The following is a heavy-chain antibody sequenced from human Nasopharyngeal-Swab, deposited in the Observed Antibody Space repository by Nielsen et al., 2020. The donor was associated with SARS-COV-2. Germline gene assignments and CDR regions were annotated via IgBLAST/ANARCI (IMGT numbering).Heavy chain of an antibody. Sequence: GESLKISCAASGFTFSSYGMHWVRQAPGKGLEWVAVIWYDGSNKYYADSVKGRSTISRDNSKNTLYLQMNSLRAEDTAVYYCARGCVLTGPSCYYYGMDVWGQGTTVTVSS. D-gene: IGHD3-9*01. V-gene: IGHV3-33*01. CDR1: GFTFSSYG. CDR2: IWYDGSNK. J-gene: IGHJ6*02. CDR3: ARGCVLTGPSCYYYGMDV.